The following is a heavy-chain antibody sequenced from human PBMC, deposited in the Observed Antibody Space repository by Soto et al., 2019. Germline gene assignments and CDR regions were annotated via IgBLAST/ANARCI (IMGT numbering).Heavy chain of an antibody. V-gene: IGHV4-39*01. Sequence: QLQLQESGPGLVKPSETLSLTCTVSGGSISSSSYYWGWIRQPPGKGLEWIGSIYYSGSTYYNPSLKSRVTISVDTSKNQFSLKLSSVTAADTAVYYCASTYGSGSSYFDYWGQGTLVTVSS. CDR3: ASTYGSGSSYFDY. J-gene: IGHJ4*02. D-gene: IGHD3-10*01. CDR1: GGSISSSSYY. CDR2: IYYSGST.